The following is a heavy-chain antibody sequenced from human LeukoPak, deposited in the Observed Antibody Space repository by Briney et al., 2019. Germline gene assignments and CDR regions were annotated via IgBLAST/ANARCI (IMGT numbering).Heavy chain of an antibody. J-gene: IGHJ6*02. Sequence: PGRSLRLSCGASGFTFSSYGMHWVRQAPGKGLEWVAVISYDGSNKYYADSVKGRFTISRDTSKNTLYLQMNSLRTEDTAVYYCARAHTTLKPFYGMDVWGQGTTVTVSS. CDR3: ARAHTTLKPFYGMDV. CDR2: ISYDGSNK. CDR1: GFTFSSYG. V-gene: IGHV3-30*03. D-gene: IGHD3-10*02.